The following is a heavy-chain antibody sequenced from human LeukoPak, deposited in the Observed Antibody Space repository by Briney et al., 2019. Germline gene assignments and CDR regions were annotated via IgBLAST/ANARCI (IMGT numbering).Heavy chain of an antibody. D-gene: IGHD5-18*01. Sequence: SETLSLTCTVSGGSISSGGYYRSWIRQHPGKGLEWIGYIYYSGSTYYNPSLKSRVTISVDTSKNQFSLKLSSVTAADTAVYYCARDSPHSYGYDDAFDIWGQGTMVTVSS. J-gene: IGHJ3*02. CDR2: IYYSGST. CDR1: GGSISSGGYY. CDR3: ARDSPHSYGYDDAFDI. V-gene: IGHV4-31*03.